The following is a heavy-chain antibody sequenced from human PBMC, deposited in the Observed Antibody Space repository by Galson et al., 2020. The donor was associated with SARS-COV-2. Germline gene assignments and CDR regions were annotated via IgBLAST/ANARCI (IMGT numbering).Heavy chain of an antibody. CDR1: GGSISSGDYY. CDR2: IYYSGST. V-gene: IGHV4-30-4*01. Sequence: SETLSLTCTVSGGSISSGDYYWSWIRQPPGKGLEWIGYIYYSGSTYYNPSLKSRVTISVDTSKNQFSLKLSSVTAADTAVYYCASTMIVVVTGAVWFDPWGQGTLVTVSS. J-gene: IGHJ5*02. CDR3: ASTMIVVVTGAVWFDP. D-gene: IGHD3-22*01.